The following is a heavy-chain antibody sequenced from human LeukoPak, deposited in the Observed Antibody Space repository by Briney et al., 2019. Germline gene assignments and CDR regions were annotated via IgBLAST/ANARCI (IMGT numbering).Heavy chain of an antibody. Sequence: GGTLRLSCVVSGFTLPYGMSWVRQAPGKGLEWVSYVSATGYTTSYADSVKGRFTISRDNAKNTVFLQMDSLRADDTAVYYCAKASRRHCGSSSCYTLDYWGQGTLVTVSS. D-gene: IGHD2-2*02. CDR2: VSATGYTT. J-gene: IGHJ4*02. V-gene: IGHV3-23*01. CDR3: AKASRRHCGSSSCYTLDY. CDR1: GFTLPYG.